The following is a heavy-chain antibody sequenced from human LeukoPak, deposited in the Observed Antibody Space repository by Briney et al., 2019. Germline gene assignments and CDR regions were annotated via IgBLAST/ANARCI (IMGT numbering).Heavy chain of an antibody. CDR3: ARGYYDDSSGYSTSFDY. J-gene: IGHJ4*02. Sequence: SETLSLTCTVSGGSISSSSYYWGWIRQPPGKGLEWIGSIYYSGSTYYNPSLKSRVTISVDTSKNQFSLKLSSVTAADTAVYYCARGYYDDSSGYSTSFDYWGQGTLVTVSS. D-gene: IGHD3-22*01. CDR1: GGSISSSSYY. V-gene: IGHV4-39*07. CDR2: IYYSGST.